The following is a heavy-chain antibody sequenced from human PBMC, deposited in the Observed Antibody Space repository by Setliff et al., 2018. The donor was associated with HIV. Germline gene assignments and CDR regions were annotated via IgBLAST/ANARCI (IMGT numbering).Heavy chain of an antibody. J-gene: IGHJ6*02. CDR2: IYYSGNT. CDR1: GDSVSSSTSY. CDR3: ARPVSKNFYGLDV. Sequence: SETLSLTCTVSGDSVSSSTSYWGWIRQPPGKGLEWIGSIYYSGNTYYNPYLKSRVTISAATSKNVFSLNMTSVTAADTAVYYCARPVSKNFYGLDVWGLGTTVTVSS. V-gene: IGHV4-39*07.